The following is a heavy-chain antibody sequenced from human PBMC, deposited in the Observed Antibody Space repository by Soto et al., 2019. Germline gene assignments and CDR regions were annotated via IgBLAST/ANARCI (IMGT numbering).Heavy chain of an antibody. J-gene: IGHJ4*02. D-gene: IGHD3-16*01. CDR2: VSTYNGNT. CDR3: AGGDDYGAY. CDR1: GYTFTTYG. Sequence: QVKLVQSGAEVKKPGASVKVSCKASGYTFTTYGITWVRQAPGQGLEWMGWVSTYNGNTNYAQKVQGRVTMTTDTSTTAAYMELRSLRSDDTGVYYWAGGDDYGAYWGQGTLVTVSS. V-gene: IGHV1-18*01.